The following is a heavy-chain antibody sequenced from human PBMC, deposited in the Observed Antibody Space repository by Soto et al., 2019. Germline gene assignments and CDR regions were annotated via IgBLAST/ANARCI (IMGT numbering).Heavy chain of an antibody. CDR3: ARATDGNKRTYYFDY. V-gene: IGHV4-30-4*01. J-gene: IGHJ4*02. CDR2: IYYSGST. Sequence: PSETLSLTCTVSGGSISSGDYYWSWIRQPPGKGLEWIGYIYYSGSTYYNPSLKSRVTISVDTSKNQFSLKLSSVTAADTAVYYCARATDGNKRTYYFDYWGQGTLVTVSS. CDR1: GGSISSGDYY. D-gene: IGHD6-13*01.